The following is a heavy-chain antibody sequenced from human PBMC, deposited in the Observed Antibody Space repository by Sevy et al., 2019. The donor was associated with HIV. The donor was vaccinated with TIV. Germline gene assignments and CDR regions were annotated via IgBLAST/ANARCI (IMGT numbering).Heavy chain of an antibody. V-gene: IGHV3-21*01. Sequence: GESLKISCAASGFTFSSYSMNWVRQAPGKGLEWVSSISSSSSYIYYADSVKGRFTISRDNAKNSLYLKMNSLRAEDTAVYYCARGIENSGSYYGYYYYYGMDVWGQGTTVTVSS. D-gene: IGHD1-26*01. CDR3: ARGIENSGSYYGYYYYYGMDV. CDR2: ISSSSSYI. CDR1: GFTFSSYS. J-gene: IGHJ6*02.